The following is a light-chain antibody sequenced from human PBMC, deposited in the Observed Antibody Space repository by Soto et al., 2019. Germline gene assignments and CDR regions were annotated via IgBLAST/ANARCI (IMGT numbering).Light chain of an antibody. V-gene: IGKV2-24*01. CDR3: VQASQLPYT. J-gene: IGKJ2*01. CDR2: QIS. CDR1: QTPVNSDGKTY. Sequence: DIVMTQTPVSSPVTLGQPASISCKSSQTPVNSDGKTYRSGLQQRPGQPPRLRIYQISNRFSGVPDRFSGSGAGTDFTLKISRVEAEDVGVYYCVQASQLPYTFGQGTKLEIK.